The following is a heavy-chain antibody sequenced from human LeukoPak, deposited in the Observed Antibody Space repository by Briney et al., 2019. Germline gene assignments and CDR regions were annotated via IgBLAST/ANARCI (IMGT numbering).Heavy chain of an antibody. D-gene: IGHD3-10*01. V-gene: IGHV3-53*01. Sequence: GGSLGRYCGAAGFTGSSNYMSGVRHAPGNWLERASVIYSGGSTYYADSVKGRFTISRDNSKNTLYLQMNSLRAEDTAVYYCASGSGSYRTPYYYMDVWGTGTTVTVSS. CDR1: GFTGSSNY. CDR3: ASGSGSYRTPYYYMDV. CDR2: IYSGGST. J-gene: IGHJ6*03.